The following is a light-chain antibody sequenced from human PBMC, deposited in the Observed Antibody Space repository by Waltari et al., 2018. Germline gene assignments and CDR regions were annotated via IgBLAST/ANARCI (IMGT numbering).Light chain of an antibody. CDR2: DVN. V-gene: IGLV2-14*03. Sequence: QSALTQPASVAGSPGQSIIISCTGASRNFDVFTHLSWHQHQPDSAPKLILYDVNERPSGVSNRFSGSKSGNTASLTISGLQAEDEADYYCSSYVNRTVLVFGGGTKVTVL. CDR1: SRNFDVFTH. J-gene: IGLJ3*02. CDR3: SSYVNRTVLV.